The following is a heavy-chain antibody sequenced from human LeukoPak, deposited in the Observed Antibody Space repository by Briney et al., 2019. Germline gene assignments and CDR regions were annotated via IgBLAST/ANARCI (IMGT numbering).Heavy chain of an antibody. CDR1: GFTFSSYS. V-gene: IGHV3-7*01. J-gene: IGHJ3*02. CDR3: ARDLDYYDTGAYYDAFDM. Sequence: PGGSLRLSCAASGFTFSSYSMNWVRQAPGTGLEWVANIQQDGREKNYVDSVKGRFTISRDNAKNSLYLEMNSLRAEDAALYYCARDLDYYDTGAYYDAFDMWGQGTMVTVCS. D-gene: IGHD3-22*01. CDR2: IQQDGREK.